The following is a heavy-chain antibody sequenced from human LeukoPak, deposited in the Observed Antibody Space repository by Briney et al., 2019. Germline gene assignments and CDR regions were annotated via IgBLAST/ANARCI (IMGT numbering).Heavy chain of an antibody. J-gene: IGHJ5*02. V-gene: IGHV3-21*01. CDR2: ISSSSSYI. CDR1: GFTFSSYS. CDR3: GGDRQGQKRVPSWFAP. Sequence: GGSLRLSCAASGFTFSSYSMNWVRQAPGKGLEWVSSISSSSSYIYYADSVKGRFTISRDNAKNSLYLQMNSLRAEDTAVYYCGGDRQGQKRVPSWFAPWGQGTLVTVSS. D-gene: IGHD6-25*01.